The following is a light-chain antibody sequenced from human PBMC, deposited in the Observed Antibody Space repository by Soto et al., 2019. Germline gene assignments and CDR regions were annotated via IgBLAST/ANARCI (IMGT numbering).Light chain of an antibody. Sequence: QSALTQPASVSGSPGQSITISCTGTSSDVGGYNYVPWYQHHPGKAPKLMIYDVSNRPSGVSNRFSGSKSGNTASPSISGLQPEDEADYYCSSYRTSNTRQIVCGTGTKVTVL. V-gene: IGLV2-14*03. J-gene: IGLJ1*01. CDR1: SSDVGGYNY. CDR2: DVS. CDR3: SSYRTSNTRQIV.